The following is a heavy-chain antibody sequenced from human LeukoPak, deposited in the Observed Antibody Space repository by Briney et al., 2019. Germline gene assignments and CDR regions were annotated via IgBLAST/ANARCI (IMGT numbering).Heavy chain of an antibody. D-gene: IGHD3-9*01. Sequence: GGSLRLSCAASGFTFSSYAMSWVRQAPGKGLEWVSAISGSGGSTYYADSVKGRFTISRDNSKNTLYLQMDSLRAEDTAVYYCAKYDYDILTGYFSFDYWGQGTLVTVSS. CDR3: AKYDYDILTGYFSFDY. CDR2: ISGSGGST. J-gene: IGHJ4*02. CDR1: GFTFSSYA. V-gene: IGHV3-23*01.